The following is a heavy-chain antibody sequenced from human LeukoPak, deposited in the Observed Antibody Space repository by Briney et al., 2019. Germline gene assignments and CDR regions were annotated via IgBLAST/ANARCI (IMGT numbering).Heavy chain of an antibody. J-gene: IGHJ4*02. CDR3: ARRGSGWEFDY. V-gene: IGHV3-64*02. CDR1: GFTFSSHS. Sequence: GGSLRLSCATSGFTFSSHSMHWVRQAPGKGLEYVSGIRSDGTNTYYAESVKGRFTVSRGNSKNTLYLQMGSLRADDMAVYYCARRGSGWEFDYWGQGTLVTVSS. CDR2: IRSDGTNT. D-gene: IGHD6-19*01.